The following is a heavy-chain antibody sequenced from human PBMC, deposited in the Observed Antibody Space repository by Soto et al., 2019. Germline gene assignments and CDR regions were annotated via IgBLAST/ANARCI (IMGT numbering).Heavy chain of an antibody. Sequence: VQLVQSGAEVKQPGASLKVSCAASGSTFTSSYIHWVRQAPGHGLEWMGIIDPSGGSTRLAQRWQGRVKMSRGTAKITVFMEVSSLDSGDTAIYYCALASFCSRRASVLGMDGWDRVTRGT. CDR1: GSTFTSSY. J-gene: IGHJ6*02. CDR2: IDPSGGST. D-gene: IGHD3-10*02. V-gene: IGHV1-46*04. CDR3: ALASFCSRRASVLGMDG.